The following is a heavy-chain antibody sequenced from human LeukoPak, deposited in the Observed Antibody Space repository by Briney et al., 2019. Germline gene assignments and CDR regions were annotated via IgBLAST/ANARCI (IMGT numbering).Heavy chain of an antibody. CDR1: GFTFSSYS. CDR2: ISSSGSTI. J-gene: IGHJ4*02. Sequence: GGSLRLSCTASGFTFSSYSMNWVRQAPGKGLEWVSYISSSGSTIYYADSVKGRFTISRDNTKNSLYLQMNSLRAEDTAVYYCARDLSLYCSGGSCYSLNYWGQGTLVTVSS. D-gene: IGHD2-15*01. CDR3: ARDLSLYCSGGSCYSLNY. V-gene: IGHV3-48*04.